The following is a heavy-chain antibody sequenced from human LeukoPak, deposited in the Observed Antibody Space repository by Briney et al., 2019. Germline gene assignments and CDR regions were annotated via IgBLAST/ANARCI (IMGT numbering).Heavy chain of an antibody. V-gene: IGHV1-69*01. CDR2: IIPIFGTA. J-gene: IGHJ6*02. CDR1: GGTFSSYA. Sequence: SVKVSCKASGGTFSSYAISWVRQAPGQGLEWMGGIIPIFGTANYAQKFQGRVTITADESTSTAYMELSSLRSEDTAVYYCALSGPAAMPFDYGMDVWGQGTTVTVSS. CDR3: ALSGPAAMPFDYGMDV. D-gene: IGHD2-2*01.